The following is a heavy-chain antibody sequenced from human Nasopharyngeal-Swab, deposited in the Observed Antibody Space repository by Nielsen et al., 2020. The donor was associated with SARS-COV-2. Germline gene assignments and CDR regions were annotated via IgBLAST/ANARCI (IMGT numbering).Heavy chain of an antibody. CDR2: ISSSSNYI. Sequence: GGSLRLSCVTSGFTFNMYSMHWVRQAPGKGLEWVSSISSSSNYIYYGDSVKGRFTISRDNTQKSLYLEMNSLRVEDTAVYYCARLGTESYYYYSLDVWGQGTTVTVSS. J-gene: IGHJ6*02. CDR3: ARLGTESYYYYSLDV. CDR1: GFTFNMYS. D-gene: IGHD1-1*01. V-gene: IGHV3-21*01.